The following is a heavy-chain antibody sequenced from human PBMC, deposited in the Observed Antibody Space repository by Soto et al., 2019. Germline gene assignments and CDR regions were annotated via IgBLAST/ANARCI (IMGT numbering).Heavy chain of an antibody. J-gene: IGHJ1*01. Sequence: QVQLQESGPGLVKPSETLSLTCTVSGDSIRSSSHYWAWNRQPPGKGLEWIGGFYYSGSPYYNPSXKXQVPMSVDTSKNQFSLNLNSVTAADTAVYYCYINGFWGQGTLVTVSS. CDR1: GDSIRSSSHY. D-gene: IGHD2-8*01. V-gene: IGHV4-39*01. CDR2: FYYSGSP. CDR3: YINGF.